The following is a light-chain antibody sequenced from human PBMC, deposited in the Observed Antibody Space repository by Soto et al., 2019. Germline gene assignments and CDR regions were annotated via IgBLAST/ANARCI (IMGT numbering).Light chain of an antibody. Sequence: DIQMTQSPSSLSASLGDRVTITCQASQDISKYLNWYQQKPGKAPKLLIYDATNLETGVPSRFSGGGSGTDYTLTISSLQPEDIATYYCHQYNNLPLTFGGGTKVEI. CDR3: HQYNNLPLT. V-gene: IGKV1-33*01. CDR1: QDISKY. J-gene: IGKJ4*01. CDR2: DAT.